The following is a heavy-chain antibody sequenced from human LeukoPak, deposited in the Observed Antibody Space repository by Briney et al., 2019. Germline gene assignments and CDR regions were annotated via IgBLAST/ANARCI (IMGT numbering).Heavy chain of an antibody. V-gene: IGHV4-59*12. D-gene: IGHD2-15*01. CDR1: GGSISTYS. CDR3: ARRLLGYCSGGSCYSGYFQH. CDR2: IYSSGST. Sequence: SETLSLTCSVSGGSISTYSWSWIRQPPGKGLEWIGYIYSSGSTNYNPSLKSRVTLSVDTSKNLFSLKLSSVTAADTAVYYCARRLLGYCSGGSCYSGYFQHWGQGTLVTVSS. J-gene: IGHJ1*01.